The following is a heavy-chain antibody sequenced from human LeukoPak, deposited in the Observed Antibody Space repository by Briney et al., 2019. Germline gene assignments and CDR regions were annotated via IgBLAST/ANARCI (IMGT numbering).Heavy chain of an antibody. Sequence: GGSLRLSCAASGFTFVSYAMTWVRQAPGKGLEWVSAISGSAGSTYYADSVKGRFTISRDNSKNTLYLQMNSLRAEDTAVYYCAKDQRAYYSWAFDIWGQGTMVTVSS. D-gene: IGHD3-10*01. J-gene: IGHJ3*02. CDR2: ISGSAGST. CDR3: AKDQRAYYSWAFDI. V-gene: IGHV3-23*01. CDR1: GFTFVSYA.